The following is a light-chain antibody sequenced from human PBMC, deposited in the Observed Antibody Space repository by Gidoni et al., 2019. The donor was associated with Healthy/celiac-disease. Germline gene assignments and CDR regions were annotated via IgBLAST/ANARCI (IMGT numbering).Light chain of an antibody. CDR3: NSRDSSGNHLV. CDR1: SLRSYY. Sequence: SSELTQDPAVSVAWGQTVRITCQGDSLRSYYARGYQQKPGQAPVLVIYGKNNRPSGIPDRFSGSSSGNTASLPITGAQADDEADYYCNSRDSSGNHLVFGGGTKLTVL. V-gene: IGLV3-19*01. CDR2: GKN. J-gene: IGLJ2*01.